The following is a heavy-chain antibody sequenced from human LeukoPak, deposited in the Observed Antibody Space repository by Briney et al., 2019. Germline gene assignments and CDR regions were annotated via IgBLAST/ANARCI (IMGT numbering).Heavy chain of an antibody. D-gene: IGHD1-1*01. CDR1: GVTFSGYS. J-gene: IGHJ4*02. Sequence: GGSLRLSCAASGVTFSGYSMNWVRQAPGKGLEWVSAITATSLHIYYADSVKGRFIISRDNSKNTLYLQMNSLRAEDTAVYYCAKDERIGGGQGTLVTVSS. CDR2: ITATSLHI. CDR3: AKDERIG. V-gene: IGHV3-21*04.